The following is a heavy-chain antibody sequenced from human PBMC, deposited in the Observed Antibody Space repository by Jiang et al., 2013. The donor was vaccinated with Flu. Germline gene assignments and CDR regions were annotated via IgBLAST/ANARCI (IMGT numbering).Heavy chain of an antibody. D-gene: IGHD5-24*01. J-gene: IGHJ4*02. CDR3: ARGLEMATITLDY. V-gene: IGHV1-46*01. Sequence: GSTSYAQKFQGRVTMTRDTSTSTVYMELSSLRSEDTAVYYCARGLEMATITLDYWGQGTLVTVSS. CDR2: GST.